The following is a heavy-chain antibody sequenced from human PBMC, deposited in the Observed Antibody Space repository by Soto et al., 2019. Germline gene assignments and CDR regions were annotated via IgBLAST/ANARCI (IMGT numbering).Heavy chain of an antibody. J-gene: IGHJ6*02. D-gene: IGHD3-10*01. V-gene: IGHV1-18*01. CDR2: ISAYNGNT. CDR1: GYTFTSYG. CDR3: ARDAYYYGSGSYYQRYGMDV. Sequence: GASVKVSCKASGYTFTSYGISWVRQAPGQGLEWMGWISAYNGNTNYAQKLQGRVTMTTDTSTSTAYMELRSLRSDDTAVYYCARDAYYYGSGSYYQRYGMDVWGQGTTVTVSS.